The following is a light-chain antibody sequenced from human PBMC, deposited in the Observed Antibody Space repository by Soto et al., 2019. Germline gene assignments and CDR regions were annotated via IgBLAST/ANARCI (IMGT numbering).Light chain of an antibody. CDR1: QGISKY. J-gene: IGKJ1*01. CDR2: GAS. Sequence: EMILTQSPATLSLSPGERATLSCKTSQGISKYIAWYQQKPGQPPRLLIYGASSRATGIPDRFSGSGSGTDFTLTISRLEPEDFAVYYCHQYDSWTFGQGTKVNIK. CDR3: HQYDSWT. V-gene: IGKV3-20*01.